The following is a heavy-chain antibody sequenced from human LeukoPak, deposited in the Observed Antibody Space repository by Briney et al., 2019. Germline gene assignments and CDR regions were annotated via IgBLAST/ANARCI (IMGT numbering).Heavy chain of an antibody. V-gene: IGHV3-30*18. CDR1: GFTFSSYG. CDR2: ISFDGVKT. D-gene: IGHD6-13*01. J-gene: IGHJ6*02. Sequence: GGSLRLSCAASGFTFSSYGMHWVRQALGKGLEWVALISFDGVKTDYADSVKGRFTISRDSSQNTLYLQMNSLRAEDTAVYYCAKDRGSSSAAYGMDVWGQGTTVTVSS. CDR3: AKDRGSSSAAYGMDV.